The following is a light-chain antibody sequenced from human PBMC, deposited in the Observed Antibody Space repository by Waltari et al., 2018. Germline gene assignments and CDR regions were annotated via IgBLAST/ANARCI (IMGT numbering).Light chain of an antibody. CDR3: FALAAGNTVI. CDR2: DVS. J-gene: IGLJ2*01. CDR1: SIDVGGYNS. Sequence: QSALTQPRSVSGSPGQSVPISCTGTSIDVGGYNSVSWYQQDPGKAPKLLIFDVSERRSVVSGRFSCAKSGNTVSLTISGLQAEDEADYHCFALAAGNTVIFGGGTKLTVV. V-gene: IGLV2-11*01.